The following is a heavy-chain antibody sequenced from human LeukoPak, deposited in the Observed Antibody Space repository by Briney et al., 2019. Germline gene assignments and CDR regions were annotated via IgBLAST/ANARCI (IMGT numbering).Heavy chain of an antibody. CDR1: GFTFDDYG. V-gene: IGHV3-20*04. CDR2: INWNGGST. CDR3: AREGRNDYGNYSPSFDY. D-gene: IGHD4-11*01. J-gene: IGHJ4*02. Sequence: GGSLRLSCAASGFTFDDYGMSWVRQAPGKGLEWVSGINWNGGSTGYADSVKGRFTISRDNAKNSLYLQMNSLRAEDTALYYCAREGRNDYGNYSPSFDYWGQGTLVTVSS.